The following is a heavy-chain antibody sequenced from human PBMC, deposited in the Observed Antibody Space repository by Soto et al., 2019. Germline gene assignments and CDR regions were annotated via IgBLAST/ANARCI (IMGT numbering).Heavy chain of an antibody. CDR1: GGSISSYY. D-gene: IGHD2-15*01. CDR2: IYYSGST. CDR3: ARLALPVAASHFHY. J-gene: IGHJ4*02. V-gene: IGHV4-59*08. Sequence: SETLSLTCTVSGGSISSYYWSWIRQPPGKGLEWIGYIYYSGSTNYNPSLKSRVAISVDTSKNQFSLKLSSVTAADTAVYYCARLALPVAASHFHYWGQGTLVTVS.